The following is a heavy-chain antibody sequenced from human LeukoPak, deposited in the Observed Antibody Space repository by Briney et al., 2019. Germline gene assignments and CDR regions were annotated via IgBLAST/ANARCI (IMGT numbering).Heavy chain of an antibody. J-gene: IGHJ4*02. CDR2: ISYDGSNK. CDR1: GFTFSSCG. Sequence: GGSLRLSCGASGFTFSSCGMHWVRQAPGKGLEWVAVISYDGSNKYYADSVKGRFTISRDNSKNTLYLQMNSLRPEDTAVYYCVKDSALRVSRFDYWGQGTLVTVSS. V-gene: IGHV3-30*18. CDR3: VKDSALRVSRFDY.